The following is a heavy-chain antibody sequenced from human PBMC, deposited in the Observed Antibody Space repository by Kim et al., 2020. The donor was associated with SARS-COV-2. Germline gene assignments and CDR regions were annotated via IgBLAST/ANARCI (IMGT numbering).Heavy chain of an antibody. CDR3: AGTDAFDI. Sequence: GGTTEYAASVKGRFTISRDDSKSIAYLQMNSLKTEDTAVYYCAGTDAFDIWGQGTMVTVSS. CDR2: GGTT. J-gene: IGHJ3*02. V-gene: IGHV3-49*02.